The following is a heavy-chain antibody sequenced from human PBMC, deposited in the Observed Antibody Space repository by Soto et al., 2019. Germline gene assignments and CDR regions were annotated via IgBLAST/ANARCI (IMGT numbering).Heavy chain of an antibody. CDR2: IYYSGST. D-gene: IGHD4-17*01. CDR1: GGSISTGGYY. Sequence: QVQLQESGPGLVKPSQTLSLTCTVSGGSISTGGYYWTWIRQHPGKGLEWIGYIYYSGSTYYNPSLKSRVTISVDTSKNQFSLKLSSVTAADTAVYYSARCLSVTLFDNWGQGTLFTVSS. J-gene: IGHJ4*02. CDR3: ARCLSVTLFDN. V-gene: IGHV4-31*03.